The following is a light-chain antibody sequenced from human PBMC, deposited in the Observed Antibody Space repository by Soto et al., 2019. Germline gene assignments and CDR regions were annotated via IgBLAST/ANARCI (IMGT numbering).Light chain of an antibody. J-gene: IGKJ4*01. CDR3: QQVNGYPFT. Sequence: DIQLTQSPAFLSASVGDTVTITCRASQDISTSLAWYQQKPGMAPKLLIYAESTLHSGVPSRFSGSGSATDFTLTISAXEPEDFATYCCQQVNGYPFTFGGGTKVDTK. V-gene: IGKV1-9*01. CDR2: AES. CDR1: QDISTS.